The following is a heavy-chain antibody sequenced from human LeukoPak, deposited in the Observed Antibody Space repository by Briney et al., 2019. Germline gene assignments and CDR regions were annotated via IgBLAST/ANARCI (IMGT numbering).Heavy chain of an antibody. Sequence: GGSLRLSCAASGFTFSSYAMSWARQAPGKGLEWVSAINSAGSTYYGDSVRGRFTISRDNSKNVLHLQMNSLRAEDTAVYYCARDVLYFYGSGSVHYYGMDVWGQGTTVTVSS. J-gene: IGHJ6*02. D-gene: IGHD3-10*01. CDR1: GFTFSSYA. V-gene: IGHV3-23*01. CDR2: INSAGST. CDR3: ARDVLYFYGSGSVHYYGMDV.